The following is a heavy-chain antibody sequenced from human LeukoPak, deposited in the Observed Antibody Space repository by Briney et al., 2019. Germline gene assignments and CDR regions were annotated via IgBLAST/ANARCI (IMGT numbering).Heavy chain of an antibody. J-gene: IGHJ6*04. CDR1: GFTFDDYG. V-gene: IGHV3-20*04. CDR3: AELGITMIGGV. Sequence: PGGSLRLSCAASGFTFDDYGTSWVRQPPGKGLEWVSGINWNGGSTGYADSVKGRFTISRDNAKNSLYLQMNSLRAEDTAVYYCAELGITMIGGVWGKGTTATISS. CDR2: INWNGGST. D-gene: IGHD3-10*02.